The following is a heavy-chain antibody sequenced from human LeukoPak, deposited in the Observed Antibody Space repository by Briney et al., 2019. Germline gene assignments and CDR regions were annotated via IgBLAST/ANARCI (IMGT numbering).Heavy chain of an antibody. Sequence: SETLSLTCTVSGGSISSSSYYWGWIRQPPGKGLEWIGRIYTSGRTYYNPSLKSRVSMSVDTSKNQFSLKLSSVTAADTAVYYCARKGGGTLYAFDIWGQGTMVTVSS. V-gene: IGHV4-39*01. J-gene: IGHJ3*02. D-gene: IGHD2-15*01. CDR2: IYTSGRT. CDR1: GGSISSSSYY. CDR3: ARKGGGTLYAFDI.